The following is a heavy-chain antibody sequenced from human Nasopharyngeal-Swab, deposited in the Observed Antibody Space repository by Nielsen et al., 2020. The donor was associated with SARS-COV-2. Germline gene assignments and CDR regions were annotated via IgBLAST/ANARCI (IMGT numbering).Heavy chain of an antibody. CDR2: ISYDGSNK. V-gene: IGHV3-30*03. Sequence: GESLKISCAASGFTFSSYGMHWVRQAPGKGLEWVAVISYDGSNKYYADPVKGRFTISRDNSKNTLYLQMNSLRAEDTAVYYCARDPGGSYYFDYWGQGTLVTVSS. D-gene: IGHD1-26*01. J-gene: IGHJ4*02. CDR3: ARDPGGSYYFDY. CDR1: GFTFSSYG.